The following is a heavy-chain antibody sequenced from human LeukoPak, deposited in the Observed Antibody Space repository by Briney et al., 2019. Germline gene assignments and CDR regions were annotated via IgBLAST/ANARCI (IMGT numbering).Heavy chain of an antibody. CDR2: IKQDGSEK. CDR1: GFTFSSYW. Sequence: GSLRLSCAASGFTFSSYWMRWVRQAPGKGLEWVANIKQDGSEKYYVDSVKGRFTTSRDNAKNSLYLQMNSLRAEDTAVYYCARDRHDFWSGYTDYWGQGTLVTVSS. D-gene: IGHD3-3*01. V-gene: IGHV3-7*01. CDR3: ARDRHDFWSGYTDY. J-gene: IGHJ4*02.